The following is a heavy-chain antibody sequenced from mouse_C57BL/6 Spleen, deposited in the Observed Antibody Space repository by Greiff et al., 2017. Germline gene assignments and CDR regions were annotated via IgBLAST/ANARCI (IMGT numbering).Heavy chain of an antibody. CDR3: ARKWVTTVVAPYYAMDY. V-gene: IGHV1-18*01. CDR2: INPNNGGT. D-gene: IGHD1-1*01. J-gene: IGHJ4*01. CDR1: GYTFTDYN. Sequence: VQLKQSGPELVKPGASVKIPCKASGYTFTDYNMDWVKQSHGKSLEWIGDINPNNGGTIYNQKFKGKATLTVDKSSSTAYMELRSLTSEDTAVYYCARKWVTTVVAPYYAMDYWGQGTSVTVSS.